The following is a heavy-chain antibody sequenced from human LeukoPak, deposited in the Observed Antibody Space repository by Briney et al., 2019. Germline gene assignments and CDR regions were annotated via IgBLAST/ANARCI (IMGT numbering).Heavy chain of an antibody. D-gene: IGHD2-2*01. CDR2: IIPIFGTA. CDR3: AARGYCSSTSCYPVDY. Sequence: ASVKVSCKASGGTFSSYAISWVRQAPGQGLEWMGGIIPIFGTANYAQKFQGRVTMTRDTSTSTVYMELSSLRSEDTAVYYCAARGYCSSTSCYPVDYWGQGTLVTVSS. V-gene: IGHV1-69*05. CDR1: GGTFSSYA. J-gene: IGHJ4*02.